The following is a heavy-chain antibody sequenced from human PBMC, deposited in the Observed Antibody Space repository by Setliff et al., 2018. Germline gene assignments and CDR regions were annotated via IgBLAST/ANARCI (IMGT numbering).Heavy chain of an antibody. J-gene: IGHJ4*02. CDR2: IHHSGST. V-gene: IGHV4-34*01. CDR1: GGSFSSYY. Sequence: SETLSLTCAVYGGSFSSYYWNWIRQPPGKGLEWIGEIHHSGSTKYNPSLKSRVTISMDTSKNHFSLKLSSVTAADTAVYYCVRFYGDYQFDYWGQGTLVTVSS. D-gene: IGHD4-17*01. CDR3: VRFYGDYQFDY.